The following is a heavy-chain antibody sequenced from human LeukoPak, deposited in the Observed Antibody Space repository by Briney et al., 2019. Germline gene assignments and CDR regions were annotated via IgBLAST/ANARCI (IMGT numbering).Heavy chain of an antibody. Sequence: PGGSLRLSCAASGFTFSSYAMTWVRQAPGKGLEWVSSFSFNGESTYYADSAKGRFTISRDNSKNTLYLQMNSLRAEDTAIYYCARIRDGYNDAYDIWGQGTVVTVPS. D-gene: IGHD5-24*01. J-gene: IGHJ3*02. CDR3: ARIRDGYNDAYDI. CDR2: FSFNGEST. CDR1: GFTFSSYA. V-gene: IGHV3-23*01.